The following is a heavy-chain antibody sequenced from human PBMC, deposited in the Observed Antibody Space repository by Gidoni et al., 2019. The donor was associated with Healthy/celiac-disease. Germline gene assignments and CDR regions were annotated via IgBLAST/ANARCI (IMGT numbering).Heavy chain of an antibody. CDR3: ARGRRGSYLYHFDY. CDR2: IYSGGST. D-gene: IGHD1-26*01. Sequence: CPASGFTVSSNYMSWVRQAPGKGLEWVSVIYSGGSTYYADSVKGRFTISRDNSKNTLYLQMNSLRAEDTAVYYCARGRRGSYLYHFDYWGQGTLVTVSS. J-gene: IGHJ4*02. CDR1: GFTVSSNY. V-gene: IGHV3-53*01.